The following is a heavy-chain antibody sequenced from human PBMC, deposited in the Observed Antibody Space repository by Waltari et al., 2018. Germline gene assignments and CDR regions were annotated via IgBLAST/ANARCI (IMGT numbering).Heavy chain of an antibody. CDR1: GGTFSSYA. J-gene: IGHJ4*02. Sequence: QVQLVQSGAEVKKPGSSVKVSCKASGGTFSSYAIRWVRQAPGQGLEWLGGIIPIFGKANYAQKFQGRVTITADESTSTAYMELSSLRSEDTAVYYCARRRGRSSGWWFFDYWGQGTLVTVSS. D-gene: IGHD6-19*01. CDR2: IIPIFGKA. CDR3: ARRRGRSSGWWFFDY. V-gene: IGHV1-69*01.